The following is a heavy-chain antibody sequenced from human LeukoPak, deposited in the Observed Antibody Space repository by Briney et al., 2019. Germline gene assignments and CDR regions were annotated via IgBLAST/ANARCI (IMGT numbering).Heavy chain of an antibody. Sequence: SETLSLTCTVSGGSINSYYWSWLRQPPGKGLEWVGYIYYSGSTNHKPSLKRRVTISVDTSKNQFSLKVSSVTAADTAVYYCASSRSSSGWSLIDYWGQGALVTVSS. D-gene: IGHD6-19*01. CDR2: IYYSGST. CDR3: ASSRSSSGWSLIDY. V-gene: IGHV4-59*01. CDR1: GGSINSYY. J-gene: IGHJ4*02.